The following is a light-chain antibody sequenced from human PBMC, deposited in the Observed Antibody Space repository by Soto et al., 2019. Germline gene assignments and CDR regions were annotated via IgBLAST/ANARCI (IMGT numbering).Light chain of an antibody. CDR3: SSYSGASVSYV. CDR1: SSDVGTFNL. CDR2: EVN. V-gene: IGLV2-23*02. Sequence: QSALTQPASVSGSPGQSITISCTRTSSDVGTFNLVSWYQQHPGKAPNLLIFEVNNRPSGVSIRFSGSKSGNTASLTISGLQAEDEADYYCSSYSGASVSYVFGTGTKLTVL. J-gene: IGLJ1*01.